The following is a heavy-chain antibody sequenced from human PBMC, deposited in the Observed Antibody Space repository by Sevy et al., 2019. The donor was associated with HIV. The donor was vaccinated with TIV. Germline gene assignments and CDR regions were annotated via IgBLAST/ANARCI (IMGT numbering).Heavy chain of an antibody. V-gene: IGHV3-23*01. CDR1: GFTFRSYA. D-gene: IGHD4-17*01. J-gene: IGHJ3*02. CDR2: ISGPGALT. Sequence: GGSLRLSCAVSGFTFRSYAMSWVRQAPGKGLEWDSSISGPGALTYYAESVKGRFTISRDNSKNTLFLQMNSLRAEDTALYYCAKGDEPAADYADYVPNAFDIWGQGTMVTVSS. CDR3: AKGDEPAADYADYVPNAFDI.